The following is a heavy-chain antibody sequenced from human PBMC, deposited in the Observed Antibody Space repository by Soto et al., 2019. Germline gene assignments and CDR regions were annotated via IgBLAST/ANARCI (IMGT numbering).Heavy chain of an antibody. D-gene: IGHD4-17*01. J-gene: IGHJ4*02. CDR1: GFTFNTFW. Sequence: EVQLVESGEGLVQPGGSLRLSCATSGFTFNTFWMHWVRQAPGKGLVWVSDISSDGSSTGYADSVKGRFTIFRDNAKNTLYLQRGKLRAEDSAVYYCARPYGDPVFDYWGQGALVTVSS. CDR2: ISSDGSST. V-gene: IGHV3-74*01. CDR3: ARPYGDPVFDY.